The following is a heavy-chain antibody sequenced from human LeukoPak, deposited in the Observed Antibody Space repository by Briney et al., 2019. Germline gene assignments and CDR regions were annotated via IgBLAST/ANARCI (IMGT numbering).Heavy chain of an antibody. Sequence: PGGSLRLACAASGFTFSGSATHWDRQVAGKGLEWVGRIRSKATSYAQGYATSVKGRCTISRDDSKSTAYLQMNSLNIEDTAVYYCTRDYEDIVVVVAAYTSYYYYYMDVWGKGTTVTVSS. D-gene: IGHD2-15*01. CDR3: TRDYEDIVVVVAAYTSYYYYYMDV. V-gene: IGHV3-73*01. CDR2: IRSKATSYAQ. CDR1: GFTFSGSA. J-gene: IGHJ6*03.